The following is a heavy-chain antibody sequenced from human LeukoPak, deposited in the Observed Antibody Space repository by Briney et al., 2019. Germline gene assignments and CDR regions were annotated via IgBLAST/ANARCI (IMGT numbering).Heavy chain of an antibody. V-gene: IGHV4-34*01. Sequence: PSETLSLTRAVYGGSFSGYYWSWIRQPPGKGLEWIGEINHSGSTNYNPSLKSRVTISVDTSKNQFSLKLSSVTAADTAVYYCASYYYDSSGYPGSDNYFDYWGQGTLVTVSS. J-gene: IGHJ4*02. CDR2: INHSGST. D-gene: IGHD3-22*01. CDR1: GGSFSGYY. CDR3: ASYYYDSSGYPGSDNYFDY.